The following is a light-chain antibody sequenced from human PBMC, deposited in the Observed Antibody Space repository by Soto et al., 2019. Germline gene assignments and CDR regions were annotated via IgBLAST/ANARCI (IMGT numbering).Light chain of an antibody. CDR2: EVN. CDR3: SSYTSSSAYV. CDR1: SSDVGDYNY. J-gene: IGLJ1*01. V-gene: IGLV2-14*01. Sequence: QSVLTQPSSVSGSPGQSITISCTGASSDVGDYNYASWYQHHPGKAPKLLIYEVNNRPSGVSHRFSGSKSGNVASLTISWLQAEDEADYYCSSYTSSSAYVFGTGTKVTVL.